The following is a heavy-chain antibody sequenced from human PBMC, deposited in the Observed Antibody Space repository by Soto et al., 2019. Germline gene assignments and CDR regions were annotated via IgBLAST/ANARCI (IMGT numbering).Heavy chain of an antibody. D-gene: IGHD5-18*01. CDR2: IIAIFGTA. CDR1: GCTFSSYH. Sequence: QVQLVQSGAEVKKPGASVKVSCKASGCTFSSYHISWVRQAPGQGLEWMGGIIAIFGTANYAQKFQGRVTITADELTSTADMERSSLRSEDTAVYYCAGDLPIQPPAYYVFRMDVWGQGTTVTVSS. J-gene: IGHJ6*02. CDR3: AGDLPIQPPAYYVFRMDV. V-gene: IGHV1-69*01.